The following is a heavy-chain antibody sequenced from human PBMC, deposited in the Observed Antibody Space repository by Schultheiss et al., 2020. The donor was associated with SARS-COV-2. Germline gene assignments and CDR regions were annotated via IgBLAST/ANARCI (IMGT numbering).Heavy chain of an antibody. J-gene: IGHJ6*03. CDR2: ISGSGGST. D-gene: IGHD2-2*02. CDR3: ARVRAYCSSTSCYRGGHYYYYYMDV. CDR1: GLIFSTYA. V-gene: IGHV3-23*01. Sequence: GGSLRLSCSTSGLIFSTYAMSWVRQAPGKGLEWVSAISGSGGSTYYADSVKGRFTISRDNSKNTLYLQMNSLRAEDTAVYYCARVRAYCSSTSCYRGGHYYYYYMDVWGKGTTVTVSS.